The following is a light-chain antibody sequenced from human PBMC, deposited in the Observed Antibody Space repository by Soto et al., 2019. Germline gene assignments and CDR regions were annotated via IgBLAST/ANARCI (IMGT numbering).Light chain of an antibody. J-gene: IGKJ1*01. CDR1: QSLLHSNGYNY. CDR3: MQPLQSWT. Sequence: DIVMTQPPLSSPVTLGQPASISCRSSQSLLHSNGYNYLDWYLQKPGQSPQLLIYLGSSRASGVPDRFSGSGSGTDFTLKISRVEAEDVGVYYCMQPLQSWTFGQGTKVDIK. V-gene: IGKV2-28*01. CDR2: LGS.